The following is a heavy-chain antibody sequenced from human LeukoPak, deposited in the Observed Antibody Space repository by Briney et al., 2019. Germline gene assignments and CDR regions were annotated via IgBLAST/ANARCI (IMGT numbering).Heavy chain of an antibody. D-gene: IGHD5-12*01. CDR1: GETFSGYH. Sequence: SETQSLTCAVYGETFSGYHWSWLRQPPGKGLEWMGSIYYSGSTYYHPSLKSRVTISVDTSKNQFSLKLSSVTAADTAVYYCARQKYSGGGRWFDPWGQGTLVTVSS. J-gene: IGHJ5*02. CDR3: ARQKYSGGGRWFDP. CDR2: IYYSGST. V-gene: IGHV4-34*01.